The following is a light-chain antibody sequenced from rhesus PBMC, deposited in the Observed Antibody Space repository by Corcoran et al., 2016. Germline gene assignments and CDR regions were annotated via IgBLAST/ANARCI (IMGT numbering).Light chain of an antibody. J-gene: IGKJ1*01. V-gene: IGKV3-42*03. CDR2: GAS. CDR3: QHYSNWPRT. Sequence: EIVLTQSPATLSLSPGERATLSCRASQSVSSSLAWYQQKPEKAPRLLIYGASRRATGIPDRFSGSGSGTAFNLTIISLEPEDFAVYYCQHYSNWPRTFGQGTKVEIK. CDR1: QSVSSS.